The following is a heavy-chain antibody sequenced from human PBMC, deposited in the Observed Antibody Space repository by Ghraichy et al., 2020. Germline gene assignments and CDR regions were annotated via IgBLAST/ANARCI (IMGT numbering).Heavy chain of an antibody. CDR1: GFTFSRYW. D-gene: IGHD3-3*01. CDR3: ARDHAGGDF. J-gene: IGHJ4*02. CDR2: IRQDGTEK. V-gene: IGHV3-7*01. Sequence: GGSLRLSCAASGFTFSRYWMNWVRQAPEKGLEWVANIRQDGTEKYYVDSVKGRFTISRDNAKNSLYLQMNSLRAEDTAVYYCARDHAGGDFWGQGTLVTVSS.